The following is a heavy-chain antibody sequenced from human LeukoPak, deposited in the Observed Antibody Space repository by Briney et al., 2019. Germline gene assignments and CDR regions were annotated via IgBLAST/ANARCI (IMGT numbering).Heavy chain of an antibody. CDR2: IYYSGST. CDR3: ARHRSGWLQSSFDY. J-gene: IGHJ4*02. D-gene: IGHD5-24*01. V-gene: IGHV4-39*01. Sequence: PSETLSLTCTVSGGSISSSSYYWGWIRQPPGKGLEWIGSIYYSGSTYFNPSLKSRVTISVDTSKNQFSLKLSSVTAADTAVYYCARHRSGWLQSSFDYWGQGTLVTVSS. CDR1: GGSISSSSYY.